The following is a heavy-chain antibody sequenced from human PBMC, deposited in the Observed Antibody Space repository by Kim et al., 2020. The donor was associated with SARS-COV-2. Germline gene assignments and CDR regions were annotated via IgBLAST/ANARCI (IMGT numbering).Heavy chain of an antibody. CDR1: GYTFTGYY. J-gene: IGHJ4*02. CDR3: AREGDYYDSSGYYYY. Sequence: ASVKVSCKASGYTFTGYYMHWVRQAPGQGLEWMGWINPNSGGTNYAQKFQGRVTMTRDTSISTAYMELSRLRSDDTAVYYCAREGDYYDSSGYYYYWGQGTLVTVSS. D-gene: IGHD3-22*01. CDR2: INPNSGGT. V-gene: IGHV1-2*02.